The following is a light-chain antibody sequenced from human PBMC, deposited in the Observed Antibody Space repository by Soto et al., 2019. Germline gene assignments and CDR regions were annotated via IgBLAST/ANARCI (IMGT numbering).Light chain of an antibody. CDR3: QVWDSNSDHVV. V-gene: IGLV3-21*02. CDR1: NIGSKS. Sequence: SYELTQPPSVSVAPGQTARITCGGNNIGSKSVHWYQQRPGQAPVLVLYVDSDWPSGIPERFSGSNSGNTATLTISRVEAGDEADYYCQVWDSNSDHVVFGGGTKLTVL. J-gene: IGLJ2*01. CDR2: VDS.